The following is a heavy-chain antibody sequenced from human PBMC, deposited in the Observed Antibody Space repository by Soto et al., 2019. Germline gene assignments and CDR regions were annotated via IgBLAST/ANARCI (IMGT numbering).Heavy chain of an antibody. J-gene: IGHJ3*02. V-gene: IGHV3-30*18. Sequence: QVQLVESGGGVVQPGRYLRVSCAASGVTFSSYGMHWVRQAPGKGLEWVAVISYDGSNKYYADSVKGRLTISRDNSKNTLYLQMNSLRGEDTAVYYCAKDNGSGCDWLRVGDASDIWGQGTMVTVSS. CDR1: GVTFSSYG. CDR3: AKDNGSGCDWLRVGDASDI. CDR2: ISYDGSNK. D-gene: IGHD5-12*01.